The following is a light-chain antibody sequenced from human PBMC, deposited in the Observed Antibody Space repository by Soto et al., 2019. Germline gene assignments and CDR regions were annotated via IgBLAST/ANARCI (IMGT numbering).Light chain of an antibody. CDR3: QQHGTSPI. CDR2: GAS. J-gene: IGKJ4*01. CDR1: QAVSSIL. V-gene: IGKV3-20*01. Sequence: EVVLTQSPGTLSLSPGERATLSCRASQAVSSILLAWYQQKPGQAPRLLLYGASSRATGIPDRFSGSGSGTYFTLTVSRLEPEDFAVYYCQQHGTSPIFGGGTKVEIK.